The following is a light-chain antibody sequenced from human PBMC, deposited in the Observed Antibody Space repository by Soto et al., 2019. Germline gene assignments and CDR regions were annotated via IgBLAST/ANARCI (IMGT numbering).Light chain of an antibody. Sequence: EIVMTQSPATLSVSAGERATLSCRASQSVSSNLAWYQQKPGQAPRLLIYGASTRATGIPARFSGSGSGTEFTLTISSLQSEDFAVYYCQQYNNWGTFGQGTKVEIK. CDR1: QSVSSN. CDR3: QQYNNWGT. J-gene: IGKJ1*01. CDR2: GAS. V-gene: IGKV3-15*01.